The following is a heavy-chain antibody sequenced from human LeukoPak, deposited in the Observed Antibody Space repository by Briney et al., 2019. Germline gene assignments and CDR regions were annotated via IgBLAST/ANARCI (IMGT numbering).Heavy chain of an antibody. CDR1: GFTFSSYA. CDR2: ISGSGGST. J-gene: IGHJ4*02. D-gene: IGHD6-13*01. CDR3: AKDGAAAGLGYFDY. V-gene: IGHV3-23*01. Sequence: GGSLRLSCAASGFTFSSYAMSWVRQAPGKGLEWVLAISGSGGSTYYADSVKGRFTISRDNSKNTLYLQMNSLRAEDTAVYYCAKDGAAAGLGYFDYWGQGTLVTVSS.